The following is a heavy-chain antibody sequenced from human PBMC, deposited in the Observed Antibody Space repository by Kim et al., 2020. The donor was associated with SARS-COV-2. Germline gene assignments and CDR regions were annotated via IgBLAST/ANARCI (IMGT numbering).Heavy chain of an antibody. CDR1: GGSFSGYY. J-gene: IGHJ6*02. CDR2: INHSGST. CDR3: ARVLPLLCGISSGMDV. V-gene: IGHV4-34*01. D-gene: IGHD3-10*02. Sequence: SETLSLTCAVYGGSFSGYYWSWIRQPPGKGLEWIGEINHSGSTNYNPYLKSRGTITVDTSKNQSSLKLSSVTAADTAVYYCARVLPLLCGISSGMDVWGQGTTVTVYS.